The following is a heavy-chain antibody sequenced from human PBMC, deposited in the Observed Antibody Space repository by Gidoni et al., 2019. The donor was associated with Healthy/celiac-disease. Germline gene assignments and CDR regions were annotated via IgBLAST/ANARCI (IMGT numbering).Heavy chain of an antibody. Sequence: QVTLQVSGPVLVKPPETLTLTCTFSRFSLSNCRMGVSWIRQPPGKALEWLAHIFSNDEKSYSTSLKSRRTITKETSKSQVVLTMTNMDPVETATYYCGRIEGYSGYDVAFDIWGQGTMVTVSS. CDR2: IFSNDEK. V-gene: IGHV2-26*01. CDR1: RFSLSNCRMG. D-gene: IGHD5-12*01. CDR3: GRIEGYSGYDVAFDI. J-gene: IGHJ3*02.